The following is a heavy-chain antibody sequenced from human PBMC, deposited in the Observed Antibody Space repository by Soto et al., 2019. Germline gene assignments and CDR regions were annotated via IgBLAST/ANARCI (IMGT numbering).Heavy chain of an antibody. J-gene: IGHJ6*02. V-gene: IGHV3-74*01. CDR2: INSDGSST. CDR1: GFTFSSYW. Sequence: QPGGSLRLSCAASGFTFSSYWMHWVRQAPGKGLVWVSRINSDGSSTSYADSVKGRFTISRDNAKNTLYLQMNSLRAEDTAVYYCASARGNYGLEIWRQGTRVAASS. CDR3: ASARGNYGLEI.